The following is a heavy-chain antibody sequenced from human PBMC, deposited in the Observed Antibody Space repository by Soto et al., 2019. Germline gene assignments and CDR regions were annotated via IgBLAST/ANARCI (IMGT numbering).Heavy chain of an antibody. CDR3: AQGGNVVVVDDSTNLNWFDP. D-gene: IGHD2-15*01. Sequence: EVQLLESGGGLVQPGGSLRLSCAASGFTFSSYAMSWVRQAPGKGLEWVSAISGSGGSTYYEHSVKGRFTISRDNSKNPLYLQMTSLRAEDTAVYYGAQGGNVVVVDDSTNLNWFDPWGRRALVTVCS. V-gene: IGHV3-23*01. CDR1: GFTFSSYA. J-gene: IGHJ5*02. CDR2: ISGSGGST.